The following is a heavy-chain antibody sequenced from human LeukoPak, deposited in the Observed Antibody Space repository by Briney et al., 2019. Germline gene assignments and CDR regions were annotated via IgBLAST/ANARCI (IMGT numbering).Heavy chain of an antibody. CDR3: ARERGYFDTRDY. J-gene: IGHJ4*02. CDR1: GYPISSGYY. Sequence: SETLSLTCTVSGYPISSGYYWGWIRQPPGKGLEWIGSIFHSGSTYYNPSLKSRVTISVDTSKNQFSLKLSSVTAADTAVYYCARERGYFDTRDYWGQGTLVTVSS. V-gene: IGHV4-38-2*02. CDR2: IFHSGST. D-gene: IGHD3-9*01.